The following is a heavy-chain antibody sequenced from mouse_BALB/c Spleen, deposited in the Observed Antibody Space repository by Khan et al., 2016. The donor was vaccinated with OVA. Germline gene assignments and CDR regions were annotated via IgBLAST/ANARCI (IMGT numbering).Heavy chain of an antibody. V-gene: IGHV2-6-5*01. D-gene: IGHD1-1*02. J-gene: IGHJ4*01. CDR3: AKGLWSYYFALDY. CDR2: IWGGGST. CDR1: GFSLSDYG. Sequence: QVRLQQSGPGLVAPSQSLSITCTVSGFSLSDYGVSWIRQPPGKGLEWLGVIWGGGSTYYNSALKSRLSISKDNSKSQVFLKMNSLQTDDTAIYXCAKGLWSYYFALDYWGQGTSVTVSS.